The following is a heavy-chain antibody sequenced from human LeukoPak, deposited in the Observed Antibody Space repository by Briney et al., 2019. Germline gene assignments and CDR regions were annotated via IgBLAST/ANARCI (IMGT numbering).Heavy chain of an antibody. Sequence: PSETLSLTCTVSGGSISSSSYYWGWIRQPPGKGLEWIGSIYYSGSTYYNPSLKSRVTISVDTSKNQFSLKLSSVTAADTAVYYCAREYYDREYYFDYWGQGTLVTVSS. CDR3: AREYYDREYYFDY. CDR1: GGSISSSSYY. D-gene: IGHD3-22*01. CDR2: IYYSGST. V-gene: IGHV4-39*02. J-gene: IGHJ4*02.